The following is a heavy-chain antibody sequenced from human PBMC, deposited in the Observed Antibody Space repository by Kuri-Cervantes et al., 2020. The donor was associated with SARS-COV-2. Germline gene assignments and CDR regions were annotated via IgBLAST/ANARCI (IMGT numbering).Heavy chain of an antibody. CDR1: GFTFSSYW. V-gene: IGHV3-7*04. D-gene: IGHD2-15*01. CDR3: ARAVLAVVAYFDY. CDR2: IKQDGSEK. J-gene: IGHJ4*02. Sequence: GGSLRLSCAASGFTFSSYWMSWVRQAPGKGLEWVANIKQDGSEKYYVDSVKGRFTISRDNAKNSLYLQMNGLRAEDTAVYYCARAVLAVVAYFDYWGQGTLVTVSS.